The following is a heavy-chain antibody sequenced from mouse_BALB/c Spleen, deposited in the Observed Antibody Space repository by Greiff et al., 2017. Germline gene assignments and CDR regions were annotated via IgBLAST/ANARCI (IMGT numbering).Heavy chain of an antibody. Sequence: VQVVESGAELVKPGASVKLSCKASGYTFTSYYMYWVKQRPGQGLEWIGEINPSNGGTNFNEKFKSKATLTVDKSSSTAYMQLSSLTSEDSAVYYCTRVGLDYWGQGTTLTVSS. V-gene: IGHV1S81*02. CDR2: INPSNGGT. CDR3: TRVGLDY. D-gene: IGHD4-1*01. J-gene: IGHJ2*01. CDR1: GYTFTSYY.